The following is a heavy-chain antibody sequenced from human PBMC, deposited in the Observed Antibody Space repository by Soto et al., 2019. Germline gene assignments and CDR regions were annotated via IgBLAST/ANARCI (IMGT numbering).Heavy chain of an antibody. V-gene: IGHV1-18*01. J-gene: IGHJ6*02. CDR2: ISDYNGKT. Sequence: QVQLVQSGAEVKKPGASVKVSCKASGYTFTSYGISWVRQAPGQGLEWMGWISDYNGKTNYAQKLQDRVTMTTDTSTSSGYMKLRSLRSNDTAVYYRARETTVRGAISSETYYYYYYGMDVWGQGTTVTVSS. D-gene: IGHD3-10*01. CDR3: ARETTVRGAISSETYYYYYYGMDV. CDR1: GYTFTSYG.